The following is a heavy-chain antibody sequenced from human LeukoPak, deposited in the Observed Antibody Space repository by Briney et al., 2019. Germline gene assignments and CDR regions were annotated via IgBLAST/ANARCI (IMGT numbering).Heavy chain of an antibody. D-gene: IGHD6-6*01. CDR1: GFRFSGYA. CDR3: AKNGIAALGDNWFDS. Sequence: GGSLRLSCAASGFRFSGYAMNWVRQSPGKGPEWVSRITGSGSVTNYADSVKGRFTISRDNSRNTLFLQLNSLRAEDTALYFCAKNGIAALGDNWFDSWGHGTLVTVSS. J-gene: IGHJ5*01. CDR2: ITGSGSVT. V-gene: IGHV3-23*01.